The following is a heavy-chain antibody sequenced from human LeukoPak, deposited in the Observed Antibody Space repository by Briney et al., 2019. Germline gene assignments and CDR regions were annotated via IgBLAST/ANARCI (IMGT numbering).Heavy chain of an antibody. CDR2: ISGSGGST. Sequence: PGGSLRLSCAASGFTFSSYAMSWVRQAPGTGLEWVSAISGSGGSTYYADSVKGRFTISRDNSKNTLYLQMNSLRAEDTAVYYCAETYGSGSYYNSLDYWGQGTLVTVPT. D-gene: IGHD3-10*01. V-gene: IGHV3-23*01. CDR3: AETYGSGSYYNSLDY. J-gene: IGHJ4*02. CDR1: GFTFSSYA.